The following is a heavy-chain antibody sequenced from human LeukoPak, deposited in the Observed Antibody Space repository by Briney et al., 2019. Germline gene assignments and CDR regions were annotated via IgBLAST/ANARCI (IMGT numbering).Heavy chain of an antibody. Sequence: GGSLRLSCAASGFSFGTYWMTWVRQAPGKGLEWVSAISGSGGSTYYADSVKGRFTISRDNSKNTLYLQMNSLRAEDTAVYYCAKDARFGELLYGDYWGQGTLVTVSS. V-gene: IGHV3-23*01. CDR2: ISGSGGST. J-gene: IGHJ4*02. D-gene: IGHD3-10*01. CDR3: AKDARFGELLYGDY. CDR1: GFSFGTYW.